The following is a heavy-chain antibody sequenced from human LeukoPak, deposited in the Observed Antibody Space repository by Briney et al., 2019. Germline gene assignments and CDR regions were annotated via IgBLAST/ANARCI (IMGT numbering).Heavy chain of an antibody. J-gene: IGHJ4*02. D-gene: IGHD3-10*01. CDR1: GFTFSSYA. CDR2: ISGSGGST. V-gene: IGHV3-23*01. Sequence: GGSLRLSCAASGFTFSSYAMSWVRQAPGKGLEWVSAISGSGGSTYYADSVKGRSTISRDNSKNTLYLQINSLRAEATAVYYCANAGGSVFDYWGQGTLVTVSS. CDR3: ANAGGSVFDY.